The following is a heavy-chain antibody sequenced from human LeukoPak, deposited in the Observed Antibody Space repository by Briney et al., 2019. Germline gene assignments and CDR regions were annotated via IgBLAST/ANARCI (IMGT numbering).Heavy chain of an antibody. V-gene: IGHV4-59*01. CDR2: IYYSGST. CDR3: ASFYYDSSGYYPNGVDY. CDR1: GGSISSYY. D-gene: IGHD3-22*01. Sequence: SETLSRTCTVSGGSISSYYWSWIRQPPGKGLEWIGYIYYSGSTNYNPSLKSRVTISVDTSKNQFSLKLSSVTAADTAVYYCASFYYDSSGYYPNGVDYWGQGTLVTVSS. J-gene: IGHJ4*02.